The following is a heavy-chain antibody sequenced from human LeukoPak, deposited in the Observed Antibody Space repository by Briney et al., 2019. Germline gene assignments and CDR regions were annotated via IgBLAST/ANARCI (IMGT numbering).Heavy chain of an antibody. Sequence: GGSLRLSCAASGFTFSDYYMSWIRQAPGKGLEWVSYISSSSSYTNYADSVKGRFTISRDNAKNSLYLRMNSLRAEDTAVYYCARSSSGWYYYYGMDVWGKGTTVTVSS. CDR2: ISSSSSYT. D-gene: IGHD6-19*01. J-gene: IGHJ6*04. V-gene: IGHV3-11*06. CDR1: GFTFSDYY. CDR3: ARSSSGWYYYYGMDV.